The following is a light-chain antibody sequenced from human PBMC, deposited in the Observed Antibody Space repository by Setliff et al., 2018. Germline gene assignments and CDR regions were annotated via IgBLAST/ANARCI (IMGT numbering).Light chain of an antibody. CDR3: NAYASDTTYV. Sequence: QSVLTQPPSASGSPGQSVTISCTGASIDVRGYTYVSWYQQHPGKAPKLIIYGVSDRPSGVSSRFSGSKSGNTAYLTISGLQTEDEAEYYCNAYASDTTYVFGSGTKVTVL. CDR1: SIDVRGYTY. CDR2: GVS. V-gene: IGLV2-14*03. J-gene: IGLJ1*01.